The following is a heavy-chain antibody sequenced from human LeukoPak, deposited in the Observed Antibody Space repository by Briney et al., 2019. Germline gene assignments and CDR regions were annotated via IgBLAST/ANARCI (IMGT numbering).Heavy chain of an antibody. D-gene: IGHD5-12*01. J-gene: IGHJ4*02. CDR3: AGGYNGFLDY. CDR2: LYYSGST. CDR1: GGSMSSYY. Sequence: SETLSLTCTVSGGSMSSYYWSWIRQPPGKGLEWIGYLYYSGSTNHNPSLKSRVTISVDTSKNQFSLKLSSVTAADTAVYYCAGGYNGFLDYWGQGMLVTVSS. V-gene: IGHV4-59*08.